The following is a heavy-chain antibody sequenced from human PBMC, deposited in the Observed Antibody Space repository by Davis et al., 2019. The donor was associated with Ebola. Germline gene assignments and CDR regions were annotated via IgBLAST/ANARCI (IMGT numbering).Heavy chain of an antibody. Sequence: SETLSLTCTVSGGSISSYCWSWIRQPPGKGLEWIGYIYYSGSTNYNPSLKSRVTISVDTSKNQFSLKLSSVTAADTAVYYCARHTYYYDSSGYYRGDYFDYWGQGTLVTVSS. V-gene: IGHV4-59*08. CDR1: GGSISSYC. CDR2: IYYSGST. D-gene: IGHD3-22*01. CDR3: ARHTYYYDSSGYYRGDYFDY. J-gene: IGHJ4*02.